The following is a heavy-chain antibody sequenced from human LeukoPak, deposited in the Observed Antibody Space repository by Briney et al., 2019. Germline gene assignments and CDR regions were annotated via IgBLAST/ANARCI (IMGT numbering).Heavy chain of an antibody. J-gene: IGHJ4*02. Sequence: GRSLRLPCTTSGFTFDNFAMHWVRQVPGKGLEWVSGISWNSAIIDYADSVKGRFTISRDNAKNSLFLQMNSLRAEDTALYHCAKTPFSTSPYYYFDSWGQGALVTVSS. CDR1: GFTFDNFA. CDR3: AKTPFSTSPYYYFDS. CDR2: ISWNSAII. D-gene: IGHD2-2*01. V-gene: IGHV3-9*01.